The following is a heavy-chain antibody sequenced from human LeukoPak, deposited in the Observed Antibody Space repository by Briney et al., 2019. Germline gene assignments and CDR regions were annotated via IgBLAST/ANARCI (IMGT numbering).Heavy chain of an antibody. V-gene: IGHV3-23*01. J-gene: IGHJ4*02. Sequence: GGSLRLSCAASGFTFSSFAMSWVRQAPGKGLEWVSTISGSGGSTNYADSVKGRFTCSRDNSKNTLYLQMNSLRAEDTAVYYCAKDLPDYGDYIEGYWGQGTLVTVSS. CDR3: AKDLPDYGDYIEGY. D-gene: IGHD4-17*01. CDR1: GFTFSSFA. CDR2: ISGSGGST.